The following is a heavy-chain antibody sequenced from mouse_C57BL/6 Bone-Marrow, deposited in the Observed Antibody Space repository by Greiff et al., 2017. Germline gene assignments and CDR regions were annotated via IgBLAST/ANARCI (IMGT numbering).Heavy chain of an antibody. V-gene: IGHV1-76*01. CDR3: ARYDDGYFDY. J-gene: IGHJ2*01. D-gene: IGHD2-3*01. Sequence: QVQLKESGAELVRPGASVKLSCKASGYTFTDYYINWVKQRPGQGLELIARIYPGSGNTYYNEKFKGKATLTAEKSSSTAYMQLSSLTSEDSAVYFCARYDDGYFDYWGQGTTLTVSS. CDR1: GYTFTDYY. CDR2: IYPGSGNT.